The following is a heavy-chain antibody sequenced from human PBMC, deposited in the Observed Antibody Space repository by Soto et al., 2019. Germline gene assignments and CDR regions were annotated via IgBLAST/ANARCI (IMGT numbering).Heavy chain of an antibody. D-gene: IGHD3-22*01. Sequence: ASVKVSCKASGYTFTSYGISWVRQAPGQGLEWMGWISAYNGNTNYAQKLQGRVTMTTDTSTSTAYMELRSLRSDDTAVYYCATEGYYHDRTGYPYPAFDLWGQGTMVTVSS. CDR1: GYTFTSYG. CDR2: ISAYNGNT. V-gene: IGHV1-18*01. J-gene: IGHJ3*01. CDR3: ATEGYYHDRTGYPYPAFDL.